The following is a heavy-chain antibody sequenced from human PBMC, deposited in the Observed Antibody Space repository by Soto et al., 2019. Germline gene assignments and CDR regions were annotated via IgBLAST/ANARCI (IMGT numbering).Heavy chain of an antibody. CDR1: GFTFTSSA. CDR3: AHLLGGDYAVGY. V-gene: IGHV1-58*01. D-gene: IGHD4-17*01. CDR2: IVVGSGNT. J-gene: IGHJ1*01. Sequence: SVKVSCKASGFTFTSSAVQWVRQARGQRLEWIGWIVVGSGNTNYAQKFQERVTITRDMSTSTAYMELSSLRSEDTAVYYCAHLLGGDYAVGYWGQGNLVTVSS.